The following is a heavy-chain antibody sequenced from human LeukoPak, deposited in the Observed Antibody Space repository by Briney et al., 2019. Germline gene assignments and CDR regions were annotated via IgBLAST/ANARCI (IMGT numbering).Heavy chain of an antibody. V-gene: IGHV3-30*04. CDR2: TSYDGPKK. CDR3: ARDRDSLGAFDI. D-gene: IGHD3-16*01. Sequence: GGSLRLSCAASGFTFRSYAMHWVRQAPGKGLEWVAVTSYDGPKKYYVDSVKARFTISRDNSKNTLYLQMNSLRAEDTAVYYCARDRDSLGAFDIWGQGTMVTVSS. J-gene: IGHJ3*02. CDR1: GFTFRSYA.